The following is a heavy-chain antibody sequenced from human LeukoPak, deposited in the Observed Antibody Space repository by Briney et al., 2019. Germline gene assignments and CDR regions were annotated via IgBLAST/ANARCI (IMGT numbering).Heavy chain of an antibody. V-gene: IGHV3-30*18. CDR1: GFTFSSYG. CDR3: AKDPEMATITGHYFDY. D-gene: IGHD5-24*01. Sequence: GGSLRLSCAASGFTFSSYGMHWVRQAPGKGLEWVAVISYDGSSKYYADSVKGRFTISRDNSKNTLYLQMNSLRAEDTAVYYCAKDPEMATITGHYFDYWGQGTLVTVSS. J-gene: IGHJ4*02. CDR2: ISYDGSSK.